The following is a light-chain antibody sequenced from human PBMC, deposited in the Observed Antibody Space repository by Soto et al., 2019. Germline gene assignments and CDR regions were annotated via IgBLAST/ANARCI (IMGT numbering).Light chain of an antibody. V-gene: IGKV3-20*01. CDR3: QQFGSSWT. CDR1: ESVSSPY. Sequence: EIVLTQSPGTLPLSPGERATLSCRASESVSSPYLARYQQKPGQAPRLLIHGASSRATGIPDRFSGSGSGTDFTLTISRLEPEDFAVYYCQQFGSSWTFGQGTKVEIK. CDR2: GAS. J-gene: IGKJ1*01.